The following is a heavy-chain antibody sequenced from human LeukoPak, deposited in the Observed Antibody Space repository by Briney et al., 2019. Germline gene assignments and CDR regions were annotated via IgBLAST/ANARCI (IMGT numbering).Heavy chain of an antibody. D-gene: IGHD2/OR15-2a*01. Sequence: PSETLSLTCSVSGDSISSSSWTWIRQSPGKGLESLGYIANNGNAKYKSSFEGRVTMSVDTSKSQFSLTLSSVTAADTAVYYGARRIFSAQLRPILYSYMDVWGKGTAVIVSS. CDR2: IANNGNA. CDR3: ARRIFSAQLRPILYSYMDV. J-gene: IGHJ6*03. V-gene: IGHV4-59*08. CDR1: GDSISSSS.